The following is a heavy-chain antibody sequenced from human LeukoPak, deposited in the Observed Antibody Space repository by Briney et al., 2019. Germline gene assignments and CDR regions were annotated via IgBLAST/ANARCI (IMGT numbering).Heavy chain of an antibody. CDR1: GDSIRRGGRY. J-gene: IGHJ6*03. Sequence: SDTLSLTCSVSGDSIRRGGRYWSWVRQRPGKGLERIGYIDYSGRTYYNPSLEGRATLSLNMSNNLFSLKLRRVTAAERDVNFGARAKMGGDYYYVDVWGKGTTVAVSS. CDR3: ARAKMGGDYYYVDV. V-gene: IGHV4-31*03. CDR2: IDYSGRT. D-gene: IGHD3-16*01.